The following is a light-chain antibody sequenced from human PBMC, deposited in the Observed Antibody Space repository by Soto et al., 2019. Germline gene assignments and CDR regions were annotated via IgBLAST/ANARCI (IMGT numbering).Light chain of an antibody. V-gene: IGLV2-14*01. CDR3: SSYTSSKTVV. CDR2: EVN. CDR1: SSDVGGYNY. Sequence: QSVLTQPASVSGSPGQSITISCTGTSSDVGGYNYVSWYQQHPGKAPKLMIYEVNNRPSGVSNRFSGSKSGNTASLTISGLRAEDEADYYCSSYTSSKTVVFAGGTKLTVL. J-gene: IGLJ2*01.